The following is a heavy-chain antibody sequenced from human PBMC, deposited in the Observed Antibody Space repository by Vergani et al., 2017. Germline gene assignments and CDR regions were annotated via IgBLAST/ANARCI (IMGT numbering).Heavy chain of an antibody. CDR1: GYTFSNYY. CDR2: INPSGGHT. Sequence: QVQVVQSGAEVKKSGASVKVSCKTSGYTFSNYYMHWVRQAPGQGLEWMGIINPSGGHTNYAQKFQGRVTMTRDTSTSTVYMELSSLRSEDTAIYYCAIDSRYCSSTSCYVGRDWFDPWGQGTLVTVSS. D-gene: IGHD2-2*01. J-gene: IGHJ5*02. CDR3: AIDSRYCSSTSCYVGRDWFDP. V-gene: IGHV1-46*01.